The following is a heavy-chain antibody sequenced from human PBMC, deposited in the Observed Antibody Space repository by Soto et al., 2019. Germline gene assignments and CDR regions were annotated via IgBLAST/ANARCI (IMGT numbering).Heavy chain of an antibody. CDR2: VYYSGST. V-gene: IGHV4-61*01. CDR3: AKGERDINWASMSV. D-gene: IGHD7-27*01. Sequence: WETLSLTCTVSGASVTIGTNYWTWIRQPPGKGPEWIGYVYYSGSTNYNPSLKGRGTISLHTSKNQFSLRLTSVTAAETAVYYCAKGERDINWASMSVWGQGTLVTVYS. J-gene: IGHJ4*02. CDR1: GASVTIGTNY.